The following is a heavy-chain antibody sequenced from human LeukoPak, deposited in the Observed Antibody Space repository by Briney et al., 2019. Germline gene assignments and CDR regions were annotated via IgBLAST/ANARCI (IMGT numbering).Heavy chain of an antibody. Sequence: GGSLRLSCVASGFTFSSYAMHWVRQAPGKGLEGVTVISYDGTNKYYSDSVRGRFTISRDDSKNTLYLQMNSLRTEDTAVYYCATEKFFYEISGYAVFDYWGQGTLVTVSS. V-gene: IGHV3-30-3*01. CDR1: GFTFSSYA. D-gene: IGHD3-22*01. CDR2: ISYDGTNK. CDR3: ATEKFFYEISGYAVFDY. J-gene: IGHJ4*02.